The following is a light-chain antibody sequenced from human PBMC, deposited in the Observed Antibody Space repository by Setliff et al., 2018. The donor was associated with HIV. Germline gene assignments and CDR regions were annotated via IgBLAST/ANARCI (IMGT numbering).Light chain of an antibody. J-gene: IGLJ2*01. Sequence: ELTQPPSVSVAPGTTARITCGGNNIGSKGVHWYQQKPAQAPVLVIYYDSDRPSGIPERFSGSNSGNTATLTISRVEAGDEADYYCQVWDSSSDHVIFGGGTKVTVL. V-gene: IGLV3-21*04. CDR1: NIGSKG. CDR3: QVWDSSSDHVI. CDR2: YDS.